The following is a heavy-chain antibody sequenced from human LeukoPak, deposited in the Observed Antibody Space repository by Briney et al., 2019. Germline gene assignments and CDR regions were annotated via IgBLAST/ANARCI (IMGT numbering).Heavy chain of an antibody. D-gene: IGHD6-13*01. CDR2: ISYDGSNK. CDR1: GFTFSSYG. CDR3: AKETVPYSSSWYFDY. J-gene: IGHJ4*02. V-gene: IGHV3-30*18. Sequence: GGSLRLSCAASGFTFSSYGMHWVRQAPGKGLEWVAVISYDGSNKYYADSVKGRFTISRDNSNNTLYLQMNSLRAEDTAVYYCAKETVPYSSSWYFDYWGQGTLVTVSS.